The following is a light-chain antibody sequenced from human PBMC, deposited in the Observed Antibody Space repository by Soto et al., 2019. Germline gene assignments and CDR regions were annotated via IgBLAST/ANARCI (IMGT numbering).Light chain of an antibody. J-gene: IGKJ4*01. CDR2: DAS. V-gene: IGKV3-11*01. Sequence: EIVLTQSPGTLSLSPGERATLSCMASQSVSSNYLAWYQQKPGQAPRLLIYDASNRATGIPARFSGSGSGTDFTLTISSLEPEDFAVYYCQQRSNWPPLTFGGGTKVDIK. CDR3: QQRSNWPPLT. CDR1: QSVSSNY.